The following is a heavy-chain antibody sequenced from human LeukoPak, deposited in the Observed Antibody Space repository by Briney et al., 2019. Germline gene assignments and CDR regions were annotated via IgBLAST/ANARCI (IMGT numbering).Heavy chain of an antibody. Sequence: GASVKVSCKASGYTFGSYDINWVRQATGQGLEWMGWMNPNSGNTGYTQKFQGRVTMTRDSSISTAYMELSSLRSEDTAVYYCARLYGSGSYYGYYYYGMDVWGQGTTVTVSS. D-gene: IGHD3-10*01. CDR2: MNPNSGNT. CDR1: GYTFGSYD. J-gene: IGHJ6*02. V-gene: IGHV1-8*01. CDR3: ARLYGSGSYYGYYYYGMDV.